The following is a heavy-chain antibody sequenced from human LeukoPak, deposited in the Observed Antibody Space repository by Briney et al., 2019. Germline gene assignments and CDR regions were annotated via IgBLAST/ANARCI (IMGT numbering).Heavy chain of an antibody. J-gene: IGHJ4*02. V-gene: IGHV4-4*07. CDR1: GGSISSYY. CDR2: IYTSGST. Sequence: SETLSLTCTVSGGSISSYYWSWIRQPAGKGLGWIGRIYTSGSTNYNPSLKSRVTISVDKSRNQFSLKLSSVTAADTAVYYCATWGRGRDGYMDYWGQGTLVTVSS. D-gene: IGHD5-24*01. CDR3: ATWGRGRDGYMDY.